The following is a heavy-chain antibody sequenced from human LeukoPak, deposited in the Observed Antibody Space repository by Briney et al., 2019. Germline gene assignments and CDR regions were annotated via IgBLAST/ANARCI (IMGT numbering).Heavy chain of an antibody. V-gene: IGHV3-30*02. J-gene: IGHJ4*02. CDR2: IRYDGSNK. Sequence: GGTLRLSCAASGFSFSSYGMDWVRQAPGKGLEWVTFIRYDGSNKSYADSVKGRFTISRDNSKNTLYLQMNSLRTEDTAVYYCAKDSSGSSWYWDYWGQGTLVTVSS. CDR1: GFSFSSYG. D-gene: IGHD6-13*01. CDR3: AKDSSGSSWYWDY.